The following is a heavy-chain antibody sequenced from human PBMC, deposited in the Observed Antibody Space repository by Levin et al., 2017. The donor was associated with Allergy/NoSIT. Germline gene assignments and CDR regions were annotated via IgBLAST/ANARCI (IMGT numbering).Heavy chain of an antibody. CDR2: ISSNGGST. Sequence: GESLKISCSASGFTFSSYAMHWVRQAPGKGLEYVSAISSNGGSTYYADSVKGRFTISRDNSKNTLYLQMSSLRAEDTAVYYCVKGDVLLWFGELMGPWGQGTLVTVSS. CDR1: GFTFSSYA. CDR3: VKGDVLLWFGELMGP. D-gene: IGHD3-10*01. J-gene: IGHJ5*02. V-gene: IGHV3-64D*06.